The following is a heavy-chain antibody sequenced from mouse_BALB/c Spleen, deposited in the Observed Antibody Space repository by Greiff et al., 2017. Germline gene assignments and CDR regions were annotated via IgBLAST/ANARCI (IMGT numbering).Heavy chain of an antibody. CDR3: ARGTAPGAMDY. Sequence: EVKLQESGGGLVQPGGSLNLSCAASGFAFSRYWMSWARQAPGKGQEWIGEINPGSSTINYTPSLKDKFIISRDNAKNTLYLQMSKVRSEDTALYYCARGTAPGAMDYWGQGTSVTVSS. J-gene: IGHJ4*01. D-gene: IGHD1-2*01. CDR1: GFAFSRYW. V-gene: IGHV4-2*02. CDR2: INPGSSTI.